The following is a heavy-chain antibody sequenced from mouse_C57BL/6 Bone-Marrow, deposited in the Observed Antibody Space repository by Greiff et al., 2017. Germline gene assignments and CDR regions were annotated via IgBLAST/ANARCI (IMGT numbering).Heavy chain of an antibody. CDR2: IDPNSGGT. J-gene: IGHJ4*01. Sequence: QVQLQQPGAELVKPGASLSLSCKASAYTFPSYWRPGWKRRPGRGLEWIGRIDPNSGGTKYNEKFKSKATLTVDKPSSTAYMQLSSLTSEDSAVYYCARGSNFNYYAMDYWGQGTSVTVSS. V-gene: IGHV1-72*01. CDR3: ARGSNFNYYAMDY. D-gene: IGHD2-5*01. CDR1: AYTFPSYW.